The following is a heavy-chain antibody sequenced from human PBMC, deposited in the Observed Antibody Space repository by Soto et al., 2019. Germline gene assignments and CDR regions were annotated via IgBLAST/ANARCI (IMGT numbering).Heavy chain of an antibody. CDR3: ARDSYSNSQFDP. V-gene: IGHV1-69*06. D-gene: IGHD4-4*01. CDR1: GVTFSSYA. Sequence: SVKVSCKASGVTFSSYAISWVRQAPGQGLEWMGGIIPIFGTANYAQKFQGRVTITADKSTSTAYMELSSLRSEDTAVYYCARDSYSNSQFDPGGQGTLVTVSS. CDR2: IIPIFGTA. J-gene: IGHJ5*02.